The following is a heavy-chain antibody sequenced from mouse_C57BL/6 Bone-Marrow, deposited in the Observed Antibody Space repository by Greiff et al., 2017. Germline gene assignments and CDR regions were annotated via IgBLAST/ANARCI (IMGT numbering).Heavy chain of an antibody. CDR2: ISYSGST. D-gene: IGHD1-1*01. CDR3: ARVHYYGSSYDYAMDY. Sequence: EVKLVESGPGLAKPSQTLSLTCSVTGYSITSDYWNWIRKFPGNKLEYMGYISYSGSTYYNPSLKSRFSITRDTSKNQYYLQLNSVTTEDTATYYCARVHYYGSSYDYAMDYWGQGTSVTVSS. CDR1: GYSITSDY. J-gene: IGHJ4*01. V-gene: IGHV3-8*01.